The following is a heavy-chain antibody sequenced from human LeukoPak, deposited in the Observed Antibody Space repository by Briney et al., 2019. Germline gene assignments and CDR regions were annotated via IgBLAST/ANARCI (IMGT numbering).Heavy chain of an antibody. Sequence: GSLRLSCAASGFTFSSYAMSWVRQAPGKGLEWVSSISRGGSPIFYADSVRGRFTTSRDNAKKSLFLQMTSLRAEDTAVYYCTRVSWRGEIFWGQGTLVSVSS. D-gene: IGHD3-3*01. J-gene: IGHJ4*02. CDR3: TRVSWRGEIF. CDR1: GFTFSSYA. CDR2: ISRGGSPI. V-gene: IGHV3-48*04.